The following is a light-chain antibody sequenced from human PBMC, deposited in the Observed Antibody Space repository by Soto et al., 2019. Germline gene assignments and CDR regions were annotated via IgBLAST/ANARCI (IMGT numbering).Light chain of an antibody. V-gene: IGKV3-15*01. CDR3: QHYNKWPL. CDR2: DAS. CDR1: QSVSSN. Sequence: EIVMTQSPATLSVSPGERATLSCRASQSVSSNLAWYQQKPGQAPRLLIFDASTRATGIPARFSGSRSGTEFTLTISGLQSEDFAVYYCQHYNKWPLFGQGTKLEIK. J-gene: IGKJ2*01.